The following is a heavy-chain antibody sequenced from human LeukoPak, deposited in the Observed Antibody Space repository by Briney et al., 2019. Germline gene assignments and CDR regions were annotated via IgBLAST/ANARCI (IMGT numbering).Heavy chain of an antibody. CDR3: ARGNIQVWGYYHYMDV. Sequence: GGSLRLSCAASGFTVSSNYMSWVRQAPGKGLEWVSVIYSGGSTYYADSVKGRFTISRDNSKNTLYLQMNSLRAEDTAVYYCARGNIQVWGYYHYMDVWGKGTTVTVSS. CDR1: GFTVSSNY. V-gene: IGHV3-53*01. D-gene: IGHD1/OR15-1a*01. J-gene: IGHJ6*03. CDR2: IYSGGST.